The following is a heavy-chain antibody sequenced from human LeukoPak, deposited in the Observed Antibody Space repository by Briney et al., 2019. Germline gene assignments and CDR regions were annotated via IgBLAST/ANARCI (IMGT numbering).Heavy chain of an antibody. CDR3: ARDFQYSSGWYYFDY. V-gene: IGHV4-59*01. D-gene: IGHD6-19*01. CDR2: IYYSGST. CDR1: GGSISSYY. Sequence: SETLSLTCTVSGGSISSYYWSWIRQPPGKGLEWIGYIYYSGSTNYNPSLKSRVTISVDTSKNQFSLKLSSVTAADTAVYYCARDFQYSSGWYYFDYWGQGTLVTVSS. J-gene: IGHJ4*02.